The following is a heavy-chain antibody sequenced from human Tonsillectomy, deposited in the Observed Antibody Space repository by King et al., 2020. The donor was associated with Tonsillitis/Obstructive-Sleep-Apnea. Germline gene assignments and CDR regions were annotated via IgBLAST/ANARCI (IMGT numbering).Heavy chain of an antibody. CDR2: IKGKTDGVTR. CDR1: GFTFTNAW. CDR3: TTDRGALAYCGGDCYSHFDY. V-gene: IGHV3-15*07. D-gene: IGHD2-21*02. J-gene: IGHJ4*02. Sequence: VQLVESGGGLVKPGGSLRLSCAASGFTFTNAWMNWVRQAPGRGLEWVGRIKGKTDGVTRDYAAPVKGRVPISRDDSKNTLYLQMTSLKTEDTAVYYCTTDRGALAYCGGDCYSHFDYWGQGTLVTVSS.